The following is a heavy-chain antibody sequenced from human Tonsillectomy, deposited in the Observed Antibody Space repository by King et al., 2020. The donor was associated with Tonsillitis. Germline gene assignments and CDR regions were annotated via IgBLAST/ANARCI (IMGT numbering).Heavy chain of an antibody. CDR3: ARETETVAAWGSWFDP. V-gene: IGHV4-59*01. J-gene: IGHJ5*02. CDR1: GGSISSYY. Sequence: VQLQESGPGLVKPSETLSLTCTVSGGSISSYYWSWIRQPPGKGLEWIGYIHYSGNTNYNPSLKSRVTISADMSKNQFSLNQFSLKLTSVTAADTAVYYCARETETVAAWGSWFDPWGQGTLVTVSS. D-gene: IGHD6-19*01. CDR2: IHYSGNT.